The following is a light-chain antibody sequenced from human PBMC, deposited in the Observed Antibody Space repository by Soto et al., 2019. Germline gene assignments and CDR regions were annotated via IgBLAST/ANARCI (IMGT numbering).Light chain of an antibody. Sequence: QSVLTQPPSASGTPGQRVTISCSGSSSNIGSNTVNWYQQLPGTAPKLLIYGNRNRPSGVPDRFSGSKSGTSASLAITGLQAEDEADYYCQSYDSSLSGYVFGTGTKVTVL. J-gene: IGLJ1*01. V-gene: IGLV1-40*01. CDR2: GNR. CDR1: SSNIGSNT. CDR3: QSYDSSLSGYV.